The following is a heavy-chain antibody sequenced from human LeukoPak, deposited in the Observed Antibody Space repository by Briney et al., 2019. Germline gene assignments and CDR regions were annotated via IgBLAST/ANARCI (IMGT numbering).Heavy chain of an antibody. CDR3: ATPVHDASLDY. J-gene: IGHJ4*02. Sequence: GGSLRLSCAAXXXTFSSYGMHWVRQAPGXXXXWVAVIWYDGSNKYYADSVKGRFTISRDNSKNTLYLQMNSLRAEDTAVYYCATPVHDASLDYWGQGTLVTVSS. CDR1: XXTFSSYG. CDR2: IWYDGSNK. V-gene: IGHV3-33*01. D-gene: IGHD2-2*01.